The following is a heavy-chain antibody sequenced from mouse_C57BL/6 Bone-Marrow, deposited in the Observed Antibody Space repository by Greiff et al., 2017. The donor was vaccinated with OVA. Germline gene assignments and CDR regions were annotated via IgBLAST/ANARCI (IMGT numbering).Heavy chain of an antibody. CDR1: GFTFSSYA. J-gene: IGHJ2*01. D-gene: IGHD1-3*01. V-gene: IGHV5-9-1*02. CDR2: ISSGGDYI. Sequence: EVKLVESGDGLVKPGGSLNLSCAASGFTFSSYAMSWVRQTPEKRLEWVAYISSGGDYIYYADTVKGRFTISRDNARNTLYLQMSSLKSEDTAMYYCTRDNFYYFDYWGQGTTLTVSS. CDR3: TRDNFYYFDY.